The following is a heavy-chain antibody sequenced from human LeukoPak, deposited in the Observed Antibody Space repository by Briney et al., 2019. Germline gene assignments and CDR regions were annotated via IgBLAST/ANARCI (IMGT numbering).Heavy chain of an antibody. CDR1: GGSISSGDYY. CDR2: IYYSGST. CDR3: ARGFLVGATTPVY. J-gene: IGHJ4*02. D-gene: IGHD1-26*01. Sequence: SQTLSLTCTVSGGSISSGDYYWSWIRQPPGKGLEWIGYIYYSGSTYYNPSLKSQVTISVDTSKNQFSLKLSSVTAADTAVYYCARGFLVGATTPVYWGQGTLVTVSS. V-gene: IGHV4-30-4*08.